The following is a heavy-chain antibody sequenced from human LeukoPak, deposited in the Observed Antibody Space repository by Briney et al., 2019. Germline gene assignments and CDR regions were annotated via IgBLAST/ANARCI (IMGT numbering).Heavy chain of an antibody. CDR2: INHSGST. J-gene: IGHJ5*02. CDR3: ARARYCSGGSCYSYWFDP. V-gene: IGHV4-34*01. CDR1: GRSFSGYY. Sequence: PSETLSLTCAVYGRSFSGYYWSWIRQPPGKGLEWIGEINHSGSTNYNPSLKSRVTISVDTSKNQFSLKLSSVTAADTAVYYCARARYCSGGSCYSYWFDPWGQGTLVTVSS. D-gene: IGHD2-15*01.